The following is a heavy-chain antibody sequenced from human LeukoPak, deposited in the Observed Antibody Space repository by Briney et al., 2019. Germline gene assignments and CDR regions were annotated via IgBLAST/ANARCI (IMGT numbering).Heavy chain of an antibody. Sequence: GASVKVSCKASGGTFSSYAISWVRQAPGQGLEWMGKIIPILGIANYAQKFQGRVTITADKSTSTAYMELSSLRSEDTAVYYCASLYYYDSSGYFDYWGQGTLVTVSS. J-gene: IGHJ4*02. CDR1: GGTFSSYA. D-gene: IGHD3-22*01. CDR3: ASLYYYDSSGYFDY. CDR2: IIPILGIA. V-gene: IGHV1-69*04.